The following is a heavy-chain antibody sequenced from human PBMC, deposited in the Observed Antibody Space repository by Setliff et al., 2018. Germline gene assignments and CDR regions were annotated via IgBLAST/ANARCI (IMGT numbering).Heavy chain of an antibody. CDR3: ARTGTYRYFDY. CDR2: IHYSGTT. Sequence: SETLSLTCDVSGYSITSGHYWGWIRQPPGKGLEWIGRIHYSGTTYYNASLKSRVTMSVDTSKNQFSLNLSSVTAADTAVYYCARTGTYRYFDYWGQGALVTVSS. V-gene: IGHV4-38-2*01. D-gene: IGHD1-26*01. CDR1: GYSITSGHY. J-gene: IGHJ4*02.